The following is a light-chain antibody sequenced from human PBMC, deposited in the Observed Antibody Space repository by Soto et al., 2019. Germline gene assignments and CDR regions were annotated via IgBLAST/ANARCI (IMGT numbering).Light chain of an antibody. Sequence: QSALTQPASVSGSRGQSITISCTGTSSDVGAYNFVSWYQQHPGKIPKLMIFDVSRRPSGVSDRFSGSKSGNTASLTISGLQAEDEGDYYCSSYTSSSTQVFGRGTKVTVL. CDR3: SSYTSSSTQV. J-gene: IGLJ1*01. V-gene: IGLV2-14*03. CDR2: DVS. CDR1: SSDVGAYNF.